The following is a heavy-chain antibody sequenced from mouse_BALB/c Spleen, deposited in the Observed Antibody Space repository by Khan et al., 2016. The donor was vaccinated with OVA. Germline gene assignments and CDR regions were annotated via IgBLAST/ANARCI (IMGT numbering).Heavy chain of an antibody. Sequence: VQLQESGAELARPGASVNLSCKASGYTFTNYWIHWVRQRPGQGLEWIGSIFPGNDDTNYPQKFKGKATLTAEKSSRPAIMQIRTLASEDSAVYYCATHVHYAMDYWGQGTSVTVSS. CDR3: ATHVHYAMDY. V-gene: IGHV1-87*01. CDR1: GYTFTNYW. J-gene: IGHJ4*01. CDR2: IFPGNDDT.